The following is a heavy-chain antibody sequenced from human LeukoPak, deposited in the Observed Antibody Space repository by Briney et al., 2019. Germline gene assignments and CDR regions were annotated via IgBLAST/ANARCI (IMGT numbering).Heavy chain of an antibody. Sequence: SETLSLTCTVSGGSISSGGYSWSWIRQPPGKGLEWIGYIYYSGSTYYNPSLKSRVTISVDTSKNQFSLKLSSVTAADTAVYYCARGWAYSDYYMDVWGKGTTVTVSS. CDR2: IYYSGST. CDR3: ARGWAYSDYYMDV. V-gene: IGHV4-30-4*07. CDR1: GGSISSGGYS. D-gene: IGHD2-21*01. J-gene: IGHJ6*03.